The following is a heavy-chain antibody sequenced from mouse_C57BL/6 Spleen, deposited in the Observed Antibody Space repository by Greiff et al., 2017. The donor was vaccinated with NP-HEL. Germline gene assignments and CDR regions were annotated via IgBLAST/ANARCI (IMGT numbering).Heavy chain of an antibody. J-gene: IGHJ2*01. CDR2: IWSGGST. CDR1: GFSLTSYG. CDR3: ARNAPNWDYFDY. V-gene: IGHV2-2*01. D-gene: IGHD4-1*01. Sequence: QVQLQQSGPGLVQPSQSLSITCTVSGFSLTSYGVHWVRQSPGKGLEWLGVIWSGGSTDYNAAFISRLSISKDNSTSQVFFKMNSLQADDTAIYYWARNAPNWDYFDYWGQGTTLTVSS.